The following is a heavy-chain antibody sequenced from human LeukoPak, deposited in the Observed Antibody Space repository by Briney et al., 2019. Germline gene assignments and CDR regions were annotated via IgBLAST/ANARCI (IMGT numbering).Heavy chain of an antibody. CDR2: ISGSGSST. CDR3: APLAANIFDY. Sequence: GGSLRLSCAASGFTFSDSAMTWVRQAPGKGLEWVSAISGSGSSTYYAGSVRGRFTTSRDNSKRTVYLQMNSLRVEDTAVYYCAPLAANIFDYWGQGTLVTASS. V-gene: IGHV3-23*01. CDR1: GFTFSDSA. J-gene: IGHJ4*02. D-gene: IGHD6-25*01.